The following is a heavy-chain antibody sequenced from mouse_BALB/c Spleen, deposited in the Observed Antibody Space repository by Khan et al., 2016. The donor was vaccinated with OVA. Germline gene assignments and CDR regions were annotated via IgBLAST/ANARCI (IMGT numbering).Heavy chain of an antibody. CDR2: IDPSNGNT. D-gene: IGHD2-2*01. CDR3: ARNDGYDVNY. V-gene: IGHV14-3*02. Sequence: VQLKQSGAELGKPGASVKLSCTAAGFNIQDTYIHWVKQRPEQGLEWIGRIDPSNGNTKYDPKFQGKATITADPSSNPAYLQLSSLTSEDTAVYYCARNDGYDVNYWGQGTTLTVSS. J-gene: IGHJ2*01. CDR1: GFNIQDTY.